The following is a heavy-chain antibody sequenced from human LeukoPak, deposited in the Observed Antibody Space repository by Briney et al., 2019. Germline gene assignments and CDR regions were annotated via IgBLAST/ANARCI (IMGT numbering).Heavy chain of an antibody. V-gene: IGHV4-31*03. J-gene: IGHJ3*02. D-gene: IGHD2-2*01. CDR1: GGSISSGGYY. CDR2: IYCSGST. Sequence: SETLSLTCTVSGGSISSGGYYWSWIRQHPGKGLEWIGYIYCSGSTYYNPSLKSRVTISVDTSKNQFSLKLSSVTAADTAVYYCARDYPDIVVVPAAPVGAFDIWGQGTMVTVSS. CDR3: ARDYPDIVVVPAAPVGAFDI.